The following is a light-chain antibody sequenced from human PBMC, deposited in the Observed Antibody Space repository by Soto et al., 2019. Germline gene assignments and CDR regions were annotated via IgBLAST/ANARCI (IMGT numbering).Light chain of an antibody. Sequence: EIVLTQSPATLSLARGERATLSCRASQSVSSYLAWYQQKPGQAPRLLIYDASNRATGIPARFSGSGSGTDFTLTISSLEPEDFAVYYCQQRSNWQLTFGGGTKVEIK. CDR3: QQRSNWQLT. CDR1: QSVSSY. J-gene: IGKJ4*01. CDR2: DAS. V-gene: IGKV3-11*01.